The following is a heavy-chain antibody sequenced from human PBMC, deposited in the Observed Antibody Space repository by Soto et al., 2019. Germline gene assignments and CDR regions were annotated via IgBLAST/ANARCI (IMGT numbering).Heavy chain of an antibody. V-gene: IGHV4-34*01. J-gene: IGHJ4*02. CDR1: GGSFSGYY. CDR3: ASYYGSGSYYNVSVRFDY. D-gene: IGHD3-10*01. Sequence: SETLSLTCAVYGGSFSGYYWTWIRQPPGTGLEWIGEINHSGSTNYNPSLKSRVTISVDTSKNQFSLKLSSVTAADTAVYYCASYYGSGSYYNVSVRFDYWGQGTLVTVSS. CDR2: INHSGST.